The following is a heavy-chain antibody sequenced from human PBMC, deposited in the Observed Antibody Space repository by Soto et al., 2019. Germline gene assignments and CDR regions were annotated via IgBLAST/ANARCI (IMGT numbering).Heavy chain of an antibody. CDR2: ISNSGGGTI. D-gene: IGHD2-15*01. Sequence: EVQLVESGGGLVQPGGSLRLVCSGSGFTFSGNGINWVRQAPGKGLELVSFISNSGGGTIYYAESVKGRFTISRDDAKNXXXXXXXXXXXXXXXXXXXXXXXXXXXXXXCYAWFDPWGQGTLVIVSS. CDR3: XXXXXXXXXXXCYAWFDP. CDR1: GFTFSGNG. V-gene: IGHV3-48*01. J-gene: IGHJ5*02.